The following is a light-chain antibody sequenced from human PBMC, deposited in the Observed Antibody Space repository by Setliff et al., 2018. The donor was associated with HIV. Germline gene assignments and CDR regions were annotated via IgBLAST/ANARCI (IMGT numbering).Light chain of an antibody. V-gene: IGLV2-14*03. CDR3: SSYTTISTFV. J-gene: IGLJ1*01. CDR1: SSDVGGYNY. CDR2: DVN. Sequence: SALTQPASVSGSPGQSITISCTGTSSDVGGYNYVSWYQHHPGKAPKLMIYDVNKRPSGVSNRFSGSKPGNTASLTISGLQAEDEADYYCSSYTTISTFVFGTGTKVTVL.